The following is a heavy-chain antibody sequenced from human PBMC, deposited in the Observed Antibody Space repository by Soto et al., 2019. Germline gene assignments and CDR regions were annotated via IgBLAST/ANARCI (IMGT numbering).Heavy chain of an antibody. CDR1: GFTFSSYS. CDR3: ARDSSGWNYYYYYYGMDV. D-gene: IGHD6-19*01. V-gene: IGHV3-21*01. Sequence: EVQLVESGGGLVKPGGSLRLSCAASGFTFSSYSMNWVRQAPGKGLEWVSSISRSSSYMYYADSVKGRFTISRDNAKNSLYLQMNSLRAEDTAVYDCARDSSGWNYYYYYYGMDVWGHGTTVTVSS. CDR2: ISRSSSYM. J-gene: IGHJ6*02.